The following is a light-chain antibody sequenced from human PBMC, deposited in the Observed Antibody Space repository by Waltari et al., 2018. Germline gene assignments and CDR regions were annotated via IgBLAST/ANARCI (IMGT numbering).Light chain of an antibody. Sequence: HRVLYNPNDKNYLAWYQQKPGQPPKLLIYWASTRESGVPDRFSGSGSGTDFTLTISSLQAEDVAVYYCQQYYRSRTFGQGTKVEIK. CDR1: HRVLYNPNDKNY. CDR3: QQYYRSRT. J-gene: IGKJ1*01. CDR2: WAS. V-gene: IGKV4-1*01.